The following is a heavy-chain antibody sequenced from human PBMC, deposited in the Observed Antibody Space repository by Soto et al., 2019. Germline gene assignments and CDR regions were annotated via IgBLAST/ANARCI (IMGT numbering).Heavy chain of an antibody. CDR3: AKGLRITIFGVVTPLDY. J-gene: IGHJ4*02. D-gene: IGHD3-3*01. V-gene: IGHV3-23*01. CDR1: VFTFSSYA. CDR2: ISGSGGST. Sequence: GGSLRLSCAASVFTFSSYAMSWVRQAPGKGLEWVSAISGSGGSTYYADSVKGRFTISRDNSKNTLYLQMNSPRAEDTAVYYCAKGLRITIFGVVTPLDYWGQGTLVTVSS.